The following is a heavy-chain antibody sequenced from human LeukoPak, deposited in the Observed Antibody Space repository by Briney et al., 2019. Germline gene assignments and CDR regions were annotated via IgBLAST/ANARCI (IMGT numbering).Heavy chain of an antibody. CDR1: GFTLSSNC. V-gene: IGHV3-66*01. J-gene: IGHJ4*02. CDR2: IYSGGTT. D-gene: IGHD3-16*01. Sequence: PGGSLRLSCAASGFTLSSNCMSWVRQAPGRGLEWVSVIYSGGTTYYADSVKGRFTISRDNSNNTLFLQMNSLTAEDTAVYYCARDGASTFSGTYWGQGTLVTVSS. CDR3: ARDGASTFSGTY.